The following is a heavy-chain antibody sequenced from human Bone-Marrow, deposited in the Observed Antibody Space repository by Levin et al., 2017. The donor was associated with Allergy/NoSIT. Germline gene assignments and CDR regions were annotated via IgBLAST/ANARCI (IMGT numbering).Heavy chain of an antibody. CDR2: IIPILGTP. V-gene: IGHV1-69*13. CDR3: ARGRWGLGAGGMDV. CDR1: GRTFSSYV. J-gene: IGHJ6*02. Sequence: SVKVSCKASGRTFSSYVISWVRQAPGQGLEWMGGIIPILGTPNHAQKFQGRVTITADDATSTAYMELSNLRSEDTALYYCARGRWGLGAGGMDVWGQGTTVTVSS. D-gene: IGHD6-19*01.